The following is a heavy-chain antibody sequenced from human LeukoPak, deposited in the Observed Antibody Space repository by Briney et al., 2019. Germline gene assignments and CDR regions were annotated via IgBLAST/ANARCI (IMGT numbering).Heavy chain of an antibody. V-gene: IGHV4-59*08. J-gene: IGHJ4*02. CDR2: VYYSGST. CDR3: ARWYSSGWAFDY. Sequence: SETLSLTCTVSGASISSYYWSWIRQPPGKGLEWIGYVYYSGSTNYNPSLKSRVTISVDTSKNQFSLKLSSVTAADTAVYYCARWYSSGWAFDYWGQGTLVTVSS. CDR1: GASISSYY. D-gene: IGHD6-19*01.